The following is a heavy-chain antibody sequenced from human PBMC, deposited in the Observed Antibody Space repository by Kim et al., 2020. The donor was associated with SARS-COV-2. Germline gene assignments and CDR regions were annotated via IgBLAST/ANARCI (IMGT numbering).Heavy chain of an antibody. D-gene: IGHD3-10*01. V-gene: IGHV4-59*13. J-gene: IGHJ4*02. CDR2: IFNSGRT. CDR1: GGSISSYY. CDR3: ARASSYYVIDY. Sequence: SETLSLTCTVFGGSISSYYWSWVRQRPGKGLERIGYIFNSGRTNYNPSLKSRLNISVDTSKNEYSLKLSLVTAADTAMYICARASSYYVIDYWGQGTLVTVSS.